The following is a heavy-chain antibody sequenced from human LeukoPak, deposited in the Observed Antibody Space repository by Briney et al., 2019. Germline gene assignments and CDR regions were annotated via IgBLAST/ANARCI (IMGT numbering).Heavy chain of an antibody. CDR1: GFTLSSYS. V-gene: IGHV3-21*01. CDR3: ARDRGSGSYYGYYYYYGMDV. D-gene: IGHD3-10*01. Sequence: GGSLRLSCAASGFTLSSYSMNWVRQAPGKGLEWVSSISSSSSYICYADSVKGRFTISRDNAKNSLYLQMNSLRAEDTAVYYCARDRGSGSYYGYYYYYGMDVWGQGTTVTVSS. J-gene: IGHJ6*02. CDR2: ISSSSSYI.